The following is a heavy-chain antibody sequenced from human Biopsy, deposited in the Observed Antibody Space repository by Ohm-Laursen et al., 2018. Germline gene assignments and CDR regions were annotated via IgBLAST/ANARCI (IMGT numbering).Heavy chain of an antibody. Sequence: ESLKISCKGLGYSFSNNWIAWVRQMPGKGLEWMGIIYPGDSDTKYSPSFQGLVTISVDKSVSTAYLQWSRLEASDTAIYYCARGGTRYYMAYYLDHWGQGTPVTVSS. CDR2: IYPGDSDT. D-gene: IGHD3/OR15-3a*01. J-gene: IGHJ4*02. V-gene: IGHV5-51*01. CDR1: GYSFSNNW. CDR3: ARGGTRYYMAYYLDH.